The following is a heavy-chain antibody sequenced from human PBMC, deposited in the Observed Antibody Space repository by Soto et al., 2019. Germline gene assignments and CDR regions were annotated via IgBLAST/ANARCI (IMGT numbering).Heavy chain of an antibody. V-gene: IGHV1-3*05. CDR3: ARDVEMATIGCDI. J-gene: IGHJ3*02. CDR1: GYTFTSYA. D-gene: IGHD5-12*01. Sequence: QVQLVQSGAEEKKPGASVKVSCKASGYTFTSYAMHWVRQAPGQRLEWMGWINAGNGNTKYSQKFQGRVTITRDTSATTAYMELSSLRSEDTALYYCARDVEMATIGCDIWGQGTMVTVSS. CDR2: INAGNGNT.